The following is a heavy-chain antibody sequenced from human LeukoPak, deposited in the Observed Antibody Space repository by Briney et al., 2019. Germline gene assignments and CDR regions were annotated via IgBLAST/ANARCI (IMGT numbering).Heavy chain of an antibody. V-gene: IGHV1-18*04. CDR2: ISAYNGNT. J-gene: IGHJ6*02. D-gene: IGHD3-10*01. CDR3: ARVNQHYGSARFYYYYGMDV. CDR1: GYTFTGYY. Sequence: ASVKVSCKASGYTFTGYYMHWVRQAPGQGLEWMGWISAYNGNTNYAQKLQGRVTMTTDTSTSTAYMELRSLRSDDTAVYYCARVNQHYGSARFYYYYGMDVWGQGTTVTVSS.